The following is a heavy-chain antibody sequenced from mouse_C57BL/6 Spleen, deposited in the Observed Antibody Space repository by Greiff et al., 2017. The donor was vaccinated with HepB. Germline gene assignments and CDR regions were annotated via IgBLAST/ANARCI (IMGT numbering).Heavy chain of an antibody. D-gene: IGHD1-1*01. CDR2: ISGGGGNT. Sequence: EVHLVESGGGLVKPGGSLKLSCAASGFTFSSYTMSWVRQTPEKRLEWVATISGGGGNTYYPDSVKGRFTISRDNAKNTLYLQMSSLRSEDTALYYCARTNYGSSDWYFDVWGTGTTVTVSS. CDR3: ARTNYGSSDWYFDV. CDR1: GFTFSSYT. V-gene: IGHV5-9*01. J-gene: IGHJ1*03.